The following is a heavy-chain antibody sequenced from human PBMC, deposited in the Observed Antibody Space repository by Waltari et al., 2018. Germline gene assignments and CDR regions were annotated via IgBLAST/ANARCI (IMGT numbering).Heavy chain of an antibody. Sequence: QLQLQESGPGLVKPSETLSLTCTDSGGSISSSSYYWGWIRQPPGKGLEWIGSIYYSGSTYYNPSLKSRVTISVDTSKNQFSLKLSSVTAADTAVYYCARLEGGAPDYWGQGTLVTVSS. V-gene: IGHV4-39*01. CDR1: GGSISSSSYY. D-gene: IGHD1-26*01. J-gene: IGHJ4*02. CDR3: ARLEGGAPDY. CDR2: IYYSGST.